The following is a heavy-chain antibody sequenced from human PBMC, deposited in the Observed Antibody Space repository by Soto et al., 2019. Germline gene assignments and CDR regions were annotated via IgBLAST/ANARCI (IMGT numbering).Heavy chain of an antibody. CDR1: VFSFNKYA. D-gene: IGHD2-21*02. CDR3: AKDDVSGDGLWLVSD. CDR2: ITGSGSSI. Sequence: GGSLRLSCVASVFSFNKYAMIWVRQAPGKGQEWVSGITGSGSSIQYTASVKGRFTISRDNSKNTVYLQMDYLRAEDTAMYYCAKDDVSGDGLWLVSDWGQGTPVTVSS. J-gene: IGHJ4*02. V-gene: IGHV3-23*01.